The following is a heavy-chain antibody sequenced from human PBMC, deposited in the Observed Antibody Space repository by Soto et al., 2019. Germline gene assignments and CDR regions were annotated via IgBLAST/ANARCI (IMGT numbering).Heavy chain of an antibody. V-gene: IGHV1-18*04. D-gene: IGHD5-12*01. J-gene: IGHJ4*02. Sequence: GASVKVSCKASGYTFTSYGISWVRQAPGQGLEWMGWISAYNGNTNYAQKLQGRVTMTTDTSTSTAYMELRSLRSDDTAVYYCARSPKLLIGWLRFGYWGQGTLVTVSS. CDR1: GYTFTSYG. CDR3: ARSPKLLIGWLRFGY. CDR2: ISAYNGNT.